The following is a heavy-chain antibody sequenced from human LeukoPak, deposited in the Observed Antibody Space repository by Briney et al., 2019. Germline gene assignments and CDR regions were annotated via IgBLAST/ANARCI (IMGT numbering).Heavy chain of an antibody. Sequence: GGSLRLSCAASGLMFSSSAMSWVRQAPGKGLEWVANIKQDGSEKYYVDSVKGRFAISRDNAKNSLYLQMNSLRAEDTAVYYCARDWGRLGEKDYWGQGTLVTVSS. CDR3: ARDWGRLGEKDY. J-gene: IGHJ4*02. V-gene: IGHV3-7*01. CDR2: IKQDGSEK. D-gene: IGHD1-26*01. CDR1: GLMFSSSA.